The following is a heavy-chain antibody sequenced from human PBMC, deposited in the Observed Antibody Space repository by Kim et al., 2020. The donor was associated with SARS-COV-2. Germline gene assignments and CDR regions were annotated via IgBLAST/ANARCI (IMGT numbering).Heavy chain of an antibody. CDR3: AQGRNYYDVDY. CDR1: GFTFGSFW. V-gene: IGHV3-7*01. J-gene: IGHJ4*02. CDR2: VENDESAK. D-gene: IGHD3-16*01. Sequence: GGSLRLSCAASGFTFGSFWMSWVRQAPGKGLEWVATVENDESAKYYVDSVKGLFTICGDNNRKLLLLLINSRSDEAAAAYFCAQGRNYYDVDYRGQG.